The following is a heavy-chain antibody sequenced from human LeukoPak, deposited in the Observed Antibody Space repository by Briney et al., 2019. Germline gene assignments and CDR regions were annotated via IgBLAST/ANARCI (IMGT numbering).Heavy chain of an antibody. V-gene: IGHV3-21*04. CDR2: ISSSSVYI. Sequence: GGSLRLSCAPSRFDLSAYTMNWVRQAPGKGLEWVSSISSSSVYIFYADSLKGRFTISRDNAKNSLYLQMNSLRAEDTAVYYCATQKNDFWSGSSYDAFDIWGQGTVVIVSS. J-gene: IGHJ3*02. CDR3: ATQKNDFWSGSSYDAFDI. D-gene: IGHD3-3*01. CDR1: RFDLSAYT.